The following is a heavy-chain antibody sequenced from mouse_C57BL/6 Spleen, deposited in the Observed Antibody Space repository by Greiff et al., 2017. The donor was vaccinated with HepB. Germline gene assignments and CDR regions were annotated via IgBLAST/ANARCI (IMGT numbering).Heavy chain of an antibody. J-gene: IGHJ3*01. CDR2: IYPGSGNT. D-gene: IGHD2-4*01. Sequence: VQLQQSGAELVRPGASVKLSCKASGYTFTDYYINWVKQRPGQGLEWIARIYPGSGNTYYNEKFKGKATLTAEKSSSTAYMQLSSLTSEDSAVYFCARSGYDYVRFAYWGQGTLVTVSA. CDR3: ARSGYDYVRFAY. CDR1: GYTFTDYY. V-gene: IGHV1-76*01.